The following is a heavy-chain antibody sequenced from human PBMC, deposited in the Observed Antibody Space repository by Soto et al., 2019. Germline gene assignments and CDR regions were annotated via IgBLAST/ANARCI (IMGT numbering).Heavy chain of an antibody. CDR1: SFTFSSYA. Sequence: SLRLSCSASSFTFSSYAMSWVLHSPGKLLEWVSAISGSGGSTYYADSVKGRFTISRDNSKNTLYLQMNSLRAEDTAVYYCAKEEIVRYYYGMEVWGQGTTVTVSS. D-gene: IGHD2-8*01. CDR2: ISGSGGST. V-gene: IGHV3-23*01. CDR3: AKEEIVRYYYGMEV. J-gene: IGHJ6*02.